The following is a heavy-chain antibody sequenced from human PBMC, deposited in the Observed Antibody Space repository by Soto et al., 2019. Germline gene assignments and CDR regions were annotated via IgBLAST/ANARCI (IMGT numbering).Heavy chain of an antibody. J-gene: IGHJ6*02. CDR3: ARTVGYYYGMDV. V-gene: IGHV1-18*01. CDR2: ISAYNGNT. CDR1: GYTFTSYG. D-gene: IGHD4-17*01. Sequence: ASVKVSCKASGYTFTSYGISWVRQAPGQGLEWMGWISAYNGNTTYAQKFQGRVTITRDTSASTAYMELSSLRSEDTAVYYCARTVGYYYGMDVWGQGTTVTVSS.